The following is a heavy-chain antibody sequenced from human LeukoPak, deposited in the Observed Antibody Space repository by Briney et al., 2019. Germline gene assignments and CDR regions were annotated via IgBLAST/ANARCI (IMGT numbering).Heavy chain of an antibody. CDR2: IIPIFGTA. J-gene: IGHJ4*02. CDR1: GYTFTGYY. V-gene: IGHV1-69*06. CDR3: AGSDYYYDSSYYARGYFDY. Sequence: ASVKVSCKTSGYTFTGYYIHWVRQAPGQGLEWMGGIIPIFGTANYAQKFQGRVTITADKSTSTAYMELSSLRSEDTAVYYCAGSDYYYDSSYYARGYFDYWGQGTLVTVSS. D-gene: IGHD3-22*01.